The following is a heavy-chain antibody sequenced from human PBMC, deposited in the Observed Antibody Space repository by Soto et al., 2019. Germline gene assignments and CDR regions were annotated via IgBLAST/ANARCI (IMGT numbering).Heavy chain of an antibody. Sequence: EVQLVESGGGLEQPGRSLRLSCTVSGFMFEDFAMHWVRQAPGQGLEWVSGINWNGVNKGYAESVLGRFTISRDNVKNSLYLQMNSLRDEDTALYYCVRDVNWGFDQWGQGTLVTVSS. CDR1: GFMFEDFA. D-gene: IGHD7-27*01. J-gene: IGHJ4*02. CDR2: INWNGVNK. CDR3: VRDVNWGFDQ. V-gene: IGHV3-9*01.